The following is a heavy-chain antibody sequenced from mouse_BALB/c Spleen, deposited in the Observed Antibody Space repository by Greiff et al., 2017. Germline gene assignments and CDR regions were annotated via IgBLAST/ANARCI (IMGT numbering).Heavy chain of an antibody. Sequence: QVHVKQSGAELVKPGASVKLSCKASGYTFTSYYMYWVKQRPGQGLEWIGEINPSNGGTNFNEKFKSKATLTVDKSSSTVYMQLSSLTSEDSAVYYCTWGDYWGQGTTLTVSS. CDR2: INPSNGGT. J-gene: IGHJ2*01. CDR3: TWGDY. V-gene: IGHV1S81*02. CDR1: GYTFTSYY.